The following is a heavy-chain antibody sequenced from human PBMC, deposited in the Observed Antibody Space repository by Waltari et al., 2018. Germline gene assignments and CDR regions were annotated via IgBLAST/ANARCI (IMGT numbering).Heavy chain of an antibody. V-gene: IGHV4-39*07. CDR3: ARVVYGSGSYYSDY. Sequence: QLQLQESGPGLVKPSETLSLTCTVSGGSISSSSYYWGWIRQPPGKGLEWIGSIYYSGRTYYNPSLKSRVTISVDTAKNQFSLKLSSVTAADTAVYYCARVVYGSGSYYSDYWGQGTLVTVSS. D-gene: IGHD3-10*01. CDR1: GGSISSSSYY. CDR2: IYYSGRT. J-gene: IGHJ4*02.